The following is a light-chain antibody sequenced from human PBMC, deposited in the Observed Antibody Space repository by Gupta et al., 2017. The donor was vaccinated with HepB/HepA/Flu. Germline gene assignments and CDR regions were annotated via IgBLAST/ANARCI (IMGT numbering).Light chain of an antibody. V-gene: IGLV2-14*03. CDR1: SSDVGGYNY. CDR2: GVS. Sequence: QSALTQPASVSGSPGQSITLSCTGTSSDVGGYNYVSWYQQHPDKAPKLVIYGVSNRPSGVSNRFSGSKSGNTASLTISGLQAADEADYYCASYTGGSTYHVFGTGTKLSVV. J-gene: IGLJ1*01. CDR3: ASYTGGSTYHV.